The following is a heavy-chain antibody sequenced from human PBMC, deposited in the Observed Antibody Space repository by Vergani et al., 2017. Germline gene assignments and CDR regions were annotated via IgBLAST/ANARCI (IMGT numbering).Heavy chain of an antibody. CDR2: IYPGNSET. CDR3: ARVYCRGMSCAGTDYFYHIDV. J-gene: IGHJ6*03. Sequence: EVPLEQSGAAVKKPGESLEISCKGSGYSFSRNWIAWVRERPGQGLEWMGMIYPGNSETRNNPSFRGQVTMSVDKSISTAYLQWSSLKASASAMYYCARVYCRGMSCAGTDYFYHIDVWGKGTTVTVS. D-gene: IGHD3/OR15-3a*01. V-gene: IGHV5-51*03. CDR1: GYSFSRNW.